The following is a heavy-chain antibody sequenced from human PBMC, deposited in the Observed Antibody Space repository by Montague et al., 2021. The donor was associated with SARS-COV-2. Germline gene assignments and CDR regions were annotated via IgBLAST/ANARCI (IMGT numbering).Heavy chain of an antibody. CDR3: ARQRRGGLVSTPRFFDY. J-gene: IGHJ4*02. Sequence: SETLSLTCTVSGGSISSSSYYWGWIRQPPGKGLEWIGSIYYSGSTHYNPSLKSRVTISADTSKNQFSLKLSSVTAADTAVYYCARQRRGGLVSTPRFFDYWGQGTLVTVPS. D-gene: IGHD6-19*01. CDR1: GGSISSSSYY. CDR2: IYYSGST. V-gene: IGHV4-39*01.